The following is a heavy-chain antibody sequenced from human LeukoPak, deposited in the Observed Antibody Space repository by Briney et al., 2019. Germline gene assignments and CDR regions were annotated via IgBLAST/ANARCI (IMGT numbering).Heavy chain of an antibody. CDR3: ATPLRQSIAVAGPHNIHAFDI. D-gene: IGHD6-19*01. J-gene: IGHJ3*02. V-gene: IGHV4-39*01. Sequence: PSETLSPTCTVSGGSISSSSYYWGWIRQPPGTGLEWIGSIYYSGSTYYNPSLKSRVTISVDTSKNQFSLKLSSVTAADTAVYYCATPLRQSIAVAGPHNIHAFDIWGQGTMVTVSS. CDR1: GGSISSSSYY. CDR2: IYYSGST.